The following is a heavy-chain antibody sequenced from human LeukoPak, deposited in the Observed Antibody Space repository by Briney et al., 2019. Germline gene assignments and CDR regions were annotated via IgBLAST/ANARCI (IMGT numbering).Heavy chain of an antibody. D-gene: IGHD2/OR15-2a*01. J-gene: IGHJ4*02. CDR1: GFTFSHHN. V-gene: IGHV3-64D*06. CDR2: VTSNEYNT. CDR3: AKDLGGYYAFDY. Sequence: GGSLRLSCSASGFTFSHHNMHWVRQAPGKGLEYVSTVTSNEYNTYYAGSVKARFTISRDNSKNTLYLQMSSLRAEDTAVYYCAKDLGGYYAFDYWGQGTLVTVSS.